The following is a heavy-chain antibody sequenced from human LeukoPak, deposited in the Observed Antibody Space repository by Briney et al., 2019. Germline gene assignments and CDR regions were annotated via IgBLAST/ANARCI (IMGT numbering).Heavy chain of an antibody. Sequence: ASVKVSCKVSGYTLTELSMHWVRQAPGKGLEWMGGFDPEDGETIYAQKFQGRVTMTEDTSTDTAYMELSSLRSEDTAVYYCATLSPSGSYFAFDIWGQGTMVTVSS. V-gene: IGHV1-24*01. CDR2: FDPEDGET. CDR3: ATLSPSGSYFAFDI. D-gene: IGHD3-10*01. CDR1: GYTLTELS. J-gene: IGHJ3*02.